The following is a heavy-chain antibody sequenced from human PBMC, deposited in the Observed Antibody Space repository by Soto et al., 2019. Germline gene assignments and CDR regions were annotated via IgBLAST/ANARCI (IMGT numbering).Heavy chain of an antibody. J-gene: IGHJ6*02. CDR3: ARFRSRGMDV. Sequence: EVQLVESGGGLVQPGGSLRLSCAASGFTFSDHYMDWVRQAPGKGLEWVGRTRNKANSYTTEYAASVKGRFIISRDDSKNSLYLQMNSLKTEDTAVYYCARFRSRGMDVWGQGTTVTVSS. CDR1: GFTFSDHY. CDR2: TRNKANSYTT. V-gene: IGHV3-72*01. D-gene: IGHD6-19*01.